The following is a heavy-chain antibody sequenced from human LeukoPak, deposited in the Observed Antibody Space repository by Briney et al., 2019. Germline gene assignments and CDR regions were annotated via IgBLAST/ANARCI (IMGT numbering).Heavy chain of an antibody. Sequence: SVKVSCKASGGTFSSYAISWVRQAPGQGLEWMGGIIPIFGTANYAQKFQGRVTITADKSTSTAYMELSSLRSEDTAVYYCARDPVRIYCGGDCYQLQHWGQGTLVTVSS. D-gene: IGHD2-21*02. CDR3: ARDPVRIYCGGDCYQLQH. CDR1: GGTFSSYA. CDR2: IIPIFGTA. V-gene: IGHV1-69*06. J-gene: IGHJ1*01.